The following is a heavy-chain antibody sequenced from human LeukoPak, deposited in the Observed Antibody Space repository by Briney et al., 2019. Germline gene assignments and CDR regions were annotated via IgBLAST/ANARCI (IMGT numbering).Heavy chain of an antibody. V-gene: IGHV3-7*01. CDR1: GFTFSSYW. CDR2: IKQEGSEK. J-gene: IGHJ4*02. Sequence: PGGSLRLSCAASGFTFSSYWMSWVRQAPGKGLDWVANIKQEGSEKYYVDSVKVRFTISRENEKNSLFLQMTSLRAEDTAVYYCARVGGRYSPLGYWGQGTLVTVSS. D-gene: IGHD3-16*02. CDR3: ARVGGRYSPLGY.